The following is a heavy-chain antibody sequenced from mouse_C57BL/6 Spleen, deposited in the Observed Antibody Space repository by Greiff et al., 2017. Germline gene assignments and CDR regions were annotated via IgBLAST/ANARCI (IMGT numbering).Heavy chain of an antibody. Sequence: VQLQQSGAELVRPGASVTLSCKASGYTFTDYEMHWVKQTPVHGLEWIGAIDPETGGTAYNQKFKGKAILTADKSSSTAYMELRSLTSEDSAVYYCTREGSSYVGAMDDWGKGTSVTVSS. CDR3: TREGSSYVGAMDD. J-gene: IGHJ4*01. CDR2: IDPETGGT. CDR1: GYTFTDYE. D-gene: IGHD1-1*01. V-gene: IGHV1-15*01.